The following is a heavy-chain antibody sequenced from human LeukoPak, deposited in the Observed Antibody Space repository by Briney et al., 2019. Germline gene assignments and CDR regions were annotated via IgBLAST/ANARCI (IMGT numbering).Heavy chain of an antibody. D-gene: IGHD1-1*01. J-gene: IGHJ3*02. CDR1: GFTFSSYG. CDR3: ARGGLNALEAFDI. CDR2: INGDGSST. Sequence: GSLRLSCAASGFTFSSYGMHWVRQAPGKGLVWVSRINGDGSSTRYADSVTGRFTISRDNAKNTLYLQMNSLRAEDTAVYYCARGGLNALEAFDIWGQGTLVTVCS. V-gene: IGHV3-74*01.